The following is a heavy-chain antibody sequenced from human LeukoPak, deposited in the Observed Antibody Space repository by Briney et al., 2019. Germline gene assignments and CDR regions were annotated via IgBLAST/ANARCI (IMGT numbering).Heavy chain of an antibody. CDR1: GGSFSGYF. CDR2: INHSGST. V-gene: IGHV4-34*01. CDR3: SGKLGYCSCGSWRLDAFDI. D-gene: IGHD2-15*01. Sequence: SETLSFTCAAYGGSFSGYFWSWIRPPPGKGQEWFGEINHSGSTYYTPSLKSRVTISIDNSKNQFYLKMSTLTAADTAVYYCSGKLGYCSCGSWRLDAFDIWGQGTMVTVSS. J-gene: IGHJ3*02.